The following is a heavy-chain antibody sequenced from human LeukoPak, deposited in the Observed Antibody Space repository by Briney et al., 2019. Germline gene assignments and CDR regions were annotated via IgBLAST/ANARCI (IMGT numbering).Heavy chain of an antibody. D-gene: IGHD1-26*01. CDR1: GYTFTGYY. CDR3: TRESGSYHGNDY. J-gene: IGHJ4*02. V-gene: IGHV1-2*06. Sequence: ASVKVSCKASGYTFTGYYMHWVRQAPGQGLEWMGQINPNNGATNYAQKLQGRVTITGDTSVSTAYMELSSPRSDDTAVYYCTRESGSYHGNDYWGQGTLVTVSS. CDR2: INPNNGAT.